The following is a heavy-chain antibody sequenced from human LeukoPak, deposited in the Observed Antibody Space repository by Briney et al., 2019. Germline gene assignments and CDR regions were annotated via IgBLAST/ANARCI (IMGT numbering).Heavy chain of an antibody. J-gene: IGHJ4*02. CDR3: ARDRNYYDSSGYYNY. D-gene: IGHD3-22*01. CDR1: GFTFSSYA. CDR2: ISGSGGST. Sequence: GGSLRLSCAASGFTFSSYAMSWVRQAPGKGLEWVSAISGSGGSTYYADSVKGRFTISRDNAKNTLYLQMNSLRAEDAAVYYCARDRNYYDSSGYYNYWGQGTLVTVSS. V-gene: IGHV3-23*01.